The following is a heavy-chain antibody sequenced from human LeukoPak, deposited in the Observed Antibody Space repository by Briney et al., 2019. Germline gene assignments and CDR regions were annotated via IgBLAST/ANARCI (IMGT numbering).Heavy chain of an antibody. CDR1: GGSMSSSSHY. V-gene: IGHV4-39*01. CDR3: ARLAAGTWSYDY. J-gene: IGHJ4*02. D-gene: IGHD6-25*01. Sequence: SETLSLTCSVSGGSMSSSSHYWGWVRQPPGKELQCIGSLYYSGRTFYTPSLESRVTMSIDTSNNQFSLRMSSVTAADTAVYYCARLAAGTWSYDYWGQGSLVTVSS. CDR2: LYYSGRT.